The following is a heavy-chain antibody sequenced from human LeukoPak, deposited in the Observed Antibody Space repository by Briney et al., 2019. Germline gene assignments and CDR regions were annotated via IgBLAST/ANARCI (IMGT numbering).Heavy chain of an antibody. CDR1: GGSISSSSYY. Sequence: PSETLSLTCAVSGGSISSSSYYWGWIRQPPGKGLEWIGSIYYSGSTYYNPSLKSRVTISVDTSKDQFSLKLSSVTAADTAVYYCARLGPDYYGSGSYYRYFVYWGQGTLVTVSS. J-gene: IGHJ4*02. CDR3: ARLGPDYYGSGSYYRYFVY. D-gene: IGHD3-10*01. CDR2: IYYSGST. V-gene: IGHV4-39*01.